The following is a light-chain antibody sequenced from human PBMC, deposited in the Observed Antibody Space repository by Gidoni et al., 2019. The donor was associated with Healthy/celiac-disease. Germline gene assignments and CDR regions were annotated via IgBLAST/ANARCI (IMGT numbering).Light chain of an antibody. CDR3: QQYNNWPRGLT. CDR1: QSVSSN. J-gene: IGKJ4*01. CDR2: GAS. V-gene: IGKV3-15*01. Sequence: DIVMTQSPATLSVSPGERATLSCRASQSVSSNLAWYQQKPGQAPRLLIYGASTRATGIPARFSGSGSGTEFTLTISSLQSEDFAVYYCQQYNNWPRGLTFGGXTKVEIK.